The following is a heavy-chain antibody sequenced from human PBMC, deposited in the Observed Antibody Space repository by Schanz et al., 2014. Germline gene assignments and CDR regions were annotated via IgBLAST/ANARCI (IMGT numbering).Heavy chain of an antibody. J-gene: IGHJ4*02. CDR2: ISGSGGST. Sequence: EVQLVESGGGLVQPGGSLRLSCAASGFTFSSYAMSWVRQAPGKGLEWVSAISGSGGSTYYADSVKGRFTISRDNSKNTLYLQMNTLRAEDTAVYYCARDRGYCSGGSCLTFDYWGQGTLVTVSS. D-gene: IGHD2-15*01. V-gene: IGHV3-23*04. CDR3: ARDRGYCSGGSCLTFDY. CDR1: GFTFSSYA.